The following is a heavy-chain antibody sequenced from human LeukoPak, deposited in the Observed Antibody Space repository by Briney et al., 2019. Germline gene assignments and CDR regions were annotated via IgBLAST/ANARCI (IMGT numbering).Heavy chain of an antibody. CDR1: GGSISSYY. V-gene: IGHV4-59*01. CDR3: ARDAYNGYYYFDH. D-gene: IGHD5-18*01. J-gene: IGHJ4*01. Sequence: SETLSLTCTVSGGSISSYYWSWIRQPPGKGLEWIGYIYYSGSTNYNPSLKSRVTISVDTSKNQFSLKLTSVTAADTAVYYCARDAYNGYYYFDHWGHGTLVTVSS. CDR2: IYYSGST.